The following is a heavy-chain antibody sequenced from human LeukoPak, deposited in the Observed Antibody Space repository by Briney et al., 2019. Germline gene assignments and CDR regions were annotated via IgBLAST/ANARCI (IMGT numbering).Heavy chain of an antibody. V-gene: IGHV3-7*03. Sequence: GSLRLSCAVSGIIFSSYSMNWVRQAPGKGLEWVASINHNGNVNYYVDSVKGRFTISRDNAKNSLYLQVSNLRAEDTAVYFCARGGGLDVWGQGATVTVSS. CDR3: ARGGGLDV. CDR2: INHNGNVN. D-gene: IGHD3-16*01. CDR1: GIIFSSYS. J-gene: IGHJ6*02.